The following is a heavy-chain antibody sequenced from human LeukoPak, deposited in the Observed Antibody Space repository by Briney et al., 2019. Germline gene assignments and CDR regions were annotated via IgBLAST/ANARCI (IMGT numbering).Heavy chain of an antibody. J-gene: IGHJ5*02. V-gene: IGHV4-38-2*02. CDR2: IYHSGST. D-gene: IGHD3-3*01. Sequence: PSETLSLTCTVSGYSISSGYYWGWIRQPPGKGLEWIGSIYHSGSTYYNPSLKSRVTISVDTSKNQFSLKLSSATAADTAVYYCARDPWYYDFWKGSNWFDPWGQGTLVTVSS. CDR3: ARDPWYYDFWKGSNWFDP. CDR1: GYSISSGYY.